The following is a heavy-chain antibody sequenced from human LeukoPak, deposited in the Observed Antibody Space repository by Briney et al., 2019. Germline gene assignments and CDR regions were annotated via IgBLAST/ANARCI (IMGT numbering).Heavy chain of an antibody. V-gene: IGHV3-30*18. CDR1: GFTFSSFG. CDR3: AKRLGYYDSSEGYFDQ. CDR2: LSYDGSYK. Sequence: GGSLRLSCAASGFTFSSFGMHWVRQVPGKGLEWLAVLSYDGSYKNYVDSVKGRFTISRDISKNTLYLQMNSLRAEDTAVYYCAKRLGYYDSSEGYFDQWGQGTLVTVSS. D-gene: IGHD3-22*01. J-gene: IGHJ4*02.